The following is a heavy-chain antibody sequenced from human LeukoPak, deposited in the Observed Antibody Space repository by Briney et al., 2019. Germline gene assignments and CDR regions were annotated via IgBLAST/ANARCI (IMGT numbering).Heavy chain of an antibody. CDR1: GFTFSSYG. CDR3: TTEEVYDSSGYYDWEFDY. D-gene: IGHD3-22*01. J-gene: IGHJ4*02. V-gene: IGHV3-23*01. CDR2: ISGSGGST. Sequence: GGSLRLSCAASGFTFSSYGMSWVRQAPGKGLEWVSAISGSGGSTYYADSVKGRFTISRDNSKNTLCLQMNSLRAEDTAVYYCTTEEVYDSSGYYDWEFDYWGQGTLVTVSS.